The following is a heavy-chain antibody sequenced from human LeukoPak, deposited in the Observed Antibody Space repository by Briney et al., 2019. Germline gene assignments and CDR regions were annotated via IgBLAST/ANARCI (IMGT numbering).Heavy chain of an antibody. Sequence: PGGALRLSCAASGFTFSVYTMSWVRQSPGKGLEWVSCVSSTSNYIYYADSVKGRFTISRDNAKKSVFLQMNSLRAEDTAVYYCASGFLDDFWSGHFWGQGTLVTVSS. CDR2: VSSTSNYI. CDR1: GFTFSVYT. V-gene: IGHV3-21*01. D-gene: IGHD3-3*01. J-gene: IGHJ4*02. CDR3: ASGFLDDFWSGHF.